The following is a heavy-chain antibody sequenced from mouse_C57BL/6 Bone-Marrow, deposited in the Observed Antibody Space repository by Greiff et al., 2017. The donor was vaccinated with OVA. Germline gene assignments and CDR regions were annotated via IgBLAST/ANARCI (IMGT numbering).Heavy chain of an antibody. Sequence: QVQLQQSGAELVRPGTSVKVSCKASGYAFTNYLIEWVKQRPGQGLEWIGVINPGSGGTNYNEKFKGKATLTADKSSSTAYMQLSSLTSEDSAVYFCARSYYGNYGFAYWGRGTLVTVSA. D-gene: IGHD2-1*01. CDR2: INPGSGGT. CDR1: GYAFTNYL. CDR3: ARSYYGNYGFAY. V-gene: IGHV1-54*01. J-gene: IGHJ3*01.